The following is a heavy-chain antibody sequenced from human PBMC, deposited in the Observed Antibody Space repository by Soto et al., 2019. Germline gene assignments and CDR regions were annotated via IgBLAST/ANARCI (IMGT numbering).Heavy chain of an antibody. J-gene: IGHJ4*02. CDR1: CGSISSSSYY. CDR2: IYYSGST. CDR3: ARYTLAISISDY. Sequence: SQTLSLTYTVSCGSISSSSYYWGWIRQPPGKGLEWIGSIYYSGSTYYNPSLKSRVTISVDTSKNQFSLKLSSVTAADTVVYYCARYTLAISISDYWGQGILVTVS. V-gene: IGHV4-39*01. D-gene: IGHD3-3*01.